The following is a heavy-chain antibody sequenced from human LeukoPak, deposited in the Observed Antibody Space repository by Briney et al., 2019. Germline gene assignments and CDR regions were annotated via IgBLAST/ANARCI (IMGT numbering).Heavy chain of an antibody. CDR2: IYYSGST. CDR3: ARQRGGGYWYFDL. Sequence: PSETPSLTCTVSGGSISSSSYYWGWIRQPPGKGLEWIGNIYYSGSTYYNPSLKSRVTISVDTSKNHLSLKLSSVTAADTAVFYCARQRGGGYWYFDLWGRGTLVTVSS. V-gene: IGHV4-39*01. J-gene: IGHJ2*01. CDR1: GGSISSSSYY.